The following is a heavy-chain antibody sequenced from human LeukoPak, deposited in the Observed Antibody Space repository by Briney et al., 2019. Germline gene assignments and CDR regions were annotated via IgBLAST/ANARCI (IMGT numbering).Heavy chain of an antibody. Sequence: GGSLRVSCAASGFTFSNYAMTWVRQAPGNGLEWVSLISASGGSTYYADSVKGRFTISRDNSKNTLYLQMNSLRADDTAVYYCAKGMWDYAYDYWGQGTRVTVSS. J-gene: IGHJ4*02. CDR2: ISASGGST. CDR3: AKGMWDYAYDY. D-gene: IGHD4-17*01. V-gene: IGHV3-23*01. CDR1: GFTFSNYA.